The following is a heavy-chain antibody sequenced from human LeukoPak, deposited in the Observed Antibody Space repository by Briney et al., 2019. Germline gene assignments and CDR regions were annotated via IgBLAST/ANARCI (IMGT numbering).Heavy chain of an antibody. CDR3: ATAVLYGGNDFVY. CDR2: INPNSGVT. Sequence: ASVKVSCKASGYTFTGYYMHWVRQAPGQGLESMGWINPNSGVTKFAQRFQGRVTMTRDTSTSTAYLDLSSLRSDDTAVYYCATAVLYGGNDFVYWGQGTLVTVSS. J-gene: IGHJ4*02. V-gene: IGHV1-2*02. D-gene: IGHD5-12*01. CDR1: GYTFTGYY.